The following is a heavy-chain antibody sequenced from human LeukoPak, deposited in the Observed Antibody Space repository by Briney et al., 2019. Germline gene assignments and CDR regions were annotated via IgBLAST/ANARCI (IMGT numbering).Heavy chain of an antibody. CDR2: IYYSGYT. CDR3: ARLGHRGY. D-gene: IGHD5/OR15-5a*01. CDR1: GGSISNHY. Sequence: PSETLSLTCTASGGSISNHYWSWIRQPPGKGLKWIGNIYYSGYTTYSPSLRSRVTISVDTSKNQFSLKLSSVTAADTAVYYCARLGHRGYWGQGTLVTVSS. J-gene: IGHJ4*02. V-gene: IGHV4-59*11.